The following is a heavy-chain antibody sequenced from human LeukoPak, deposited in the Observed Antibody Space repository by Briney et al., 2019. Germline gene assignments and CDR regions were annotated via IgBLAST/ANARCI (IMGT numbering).Heavy chain of an antibody. D-gene: IGHD2-15*01. CDR1: GYTFTDYY. V-gene: IGHV1-2*02. CDR2: INPNNDDT. CDR3: ATVPHCSGGSCSIGQIFY. J-gene: IGHJ4*02. Sequence: ASVKVSCKASGYTFTDYYMHWVRQAPGQGLEWMGWINPNNDDTNYAQKFQGRVTMTEDTSTDTAYMELSSLRSEDTAVYYCATVPHCSGGSCSIGQIFYWGQGTLVTVSS.